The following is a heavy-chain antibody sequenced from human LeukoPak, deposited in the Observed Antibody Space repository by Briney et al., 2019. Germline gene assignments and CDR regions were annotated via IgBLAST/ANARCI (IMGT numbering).Heavy chain of an antibody. Sequence: SETLSLTCTVSGVSISSSYSYWGWIRQPPGMGLEWIGSIYYTGNTYYNASLKSQVSISIDTSKNQFSLKLTSVAAADTAVYYCARQTGSGLFILPGGQGTLVTVSS. CDR1: GVSISSSYSY. CDR3: ARQTGSGLFILP. J-gene: IGHJ4*02. D-gene: IGHD3/OR15-3a*01. V-gene: IGHV4-39*01. CDR2: IYYTGNT.